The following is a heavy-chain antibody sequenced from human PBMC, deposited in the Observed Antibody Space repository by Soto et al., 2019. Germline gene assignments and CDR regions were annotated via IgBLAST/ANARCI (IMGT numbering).Heavy chain of an antibody. CDR3: AKVVRSAVTTGDASDI. V-gene: IGHV3-23*01. J-gene: IGHJ3*02. Sequence: EVQLLESGGGLVQPGGSLRLSCAASGFTFSSYAMSWVRQAPGKGLEWVSVISAVGASIFYADSVKGRFLISRDNSKNTLHLQMDRLSAEDTAVYYCAKVVRSAVTTGDASDIWGQGTMVTVSS. CDR1: GFTFSSYA. CDR2: ISAVGASI. D-gene: IGHD4-4*01.